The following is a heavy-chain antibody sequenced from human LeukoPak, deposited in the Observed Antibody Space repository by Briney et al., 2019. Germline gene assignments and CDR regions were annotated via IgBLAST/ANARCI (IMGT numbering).Heavy chain of an antibody. Sequence: PGRSLRLSCAASGFAFSAYGMDWVRQAPGKGLEWVAVTWHDGTNKYYADSVKGRFTISRDNSKNTLYLQMDSLRAEDTAVYYCARGGLNWPSEPFDIWGQGTMVTVSS. J-gene: IGHJ3*02. V-gene: IGHV3-33*01. CDR1: GFAFSAYG. CDR2: TWHDGTNK. D-gene: IGHD1-1*01. CDR3: ARGGLNWPSEPFDI.